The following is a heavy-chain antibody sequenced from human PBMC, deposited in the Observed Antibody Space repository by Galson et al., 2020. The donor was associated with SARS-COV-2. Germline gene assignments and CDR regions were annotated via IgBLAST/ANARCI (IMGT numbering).Heavy chain of an antibody. V-gene: IGHV4-59*03. J-gene: IGHJ4*02. CDR2: VSDDGRS. CDR1: GGSRSPSY. Sequence: SETLSLTCSVSGGSRSPSYWSWIRQPPGKGLEYIGYVSDDGRSNTNPSLKSRVTISIGTSNNRVFLELTSVTAADTAVYYCARARPGSSPYSGGWYYFDFWGQGVLVTVAS. CDR3: ARARPGSSPYSGGWYYFDF. D-gene: IGHD6-19*01.